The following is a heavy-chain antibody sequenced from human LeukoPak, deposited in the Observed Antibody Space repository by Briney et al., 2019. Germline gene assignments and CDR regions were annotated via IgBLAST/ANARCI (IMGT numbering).Heavy chain of an antibody. CDR1: GGSISSYY. D-gene: IGHD5-12*01. CDR3: ARRKVALDV. CDR2: IYYSGSA. V-gene: IGHV4-59*08. Sequence: PSETLSLTCTVSGGSISSYYWIWVRQPPGKGLEWIGYIYYSGSANYNPSLKSRVTISVDTSKNQFSLKLSSVTAADTAVYYCARRKVALDVWGQGTTVTVSS. J-gene: IGHJ6*02.